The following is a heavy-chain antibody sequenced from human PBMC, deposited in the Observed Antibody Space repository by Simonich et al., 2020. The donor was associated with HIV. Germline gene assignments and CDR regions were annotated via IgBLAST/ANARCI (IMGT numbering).Heavy chain of an antibody. Sequence: QVQLQESGPGLVKPSETLSLTCTVSGGSISSYYWSWIRQPPGKGLEWIGYIYYSGSTNYNHSLKSRVTISVDTSKNQFSLKLSSVTAADTAVYYCARDHYDSSGYYIDYWGQGTLVTVSS. J-gene: IGHJ4*02. CDR1: GGSISSYY. V-gene: IGHV4-59*01. CDR2: IYYSGST. CDR3: ARDHYDSSGYYIDY. D-gene: IGHD3-22*01.